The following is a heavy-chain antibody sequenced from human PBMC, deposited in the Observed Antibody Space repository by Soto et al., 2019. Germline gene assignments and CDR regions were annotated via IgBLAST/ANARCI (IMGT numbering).Heavy chain of an antibody. CDR1: GGSISSGGYY. D-gene: IGHD5-12*01. CDR2: IYYSGST. J-gene: IGHJ6*02. CDR3: AREERKRSGQSLYYYYGMDV. Sequence: SETLSLTCTVSGGSISSGGYYWSWIRQHPGKGLEWIGYIYYSGSTYYNPSLKSRVTISVDTSKNQFSLKLSSVTAADTAVYYCAREERKRSGQSLYYYYGMDVWGQGTTVTVS. V-gene: IGHV4-31*03.